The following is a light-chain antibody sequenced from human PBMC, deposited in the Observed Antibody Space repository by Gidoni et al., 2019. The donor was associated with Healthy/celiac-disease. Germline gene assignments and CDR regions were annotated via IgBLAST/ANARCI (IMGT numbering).Light chain of an antibody. V-gene: IGKV1-39*01. J-gene: IGKJ2*04. CDR3: QQSYSTPRS. CDR2: AAS. CDR1: QSISSY. Sequence: GDRVTITCRASQSISSYLNWYQQKPGKAPKLLIYAASSLQSGVPSRFSGSGSGTDFTLTISSLQPEDFATYYCQQSYSTPRSFGQGTKLEIK.